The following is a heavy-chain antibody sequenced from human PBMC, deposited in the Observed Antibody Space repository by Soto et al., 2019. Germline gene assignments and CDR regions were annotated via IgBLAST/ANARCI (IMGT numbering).Heavy chain of an antibody. CDR2: IYYSGST. CDR1: GGSISSYY. CDR3: ARVATARVTYYYYYMDV. J-gene: IGHJ6*03. D-gene: IGHD5-12*01. Sequence: SETLSLTCTVSGGSISSYYWSWIRQPPGKGLEWIGYIYYSGSTNYNPSLKSRVTISVDTSKNQFSLKLSSVTAADTAVYYCARVATARVTYYYYYMDVWGKGTTVTVSS. V-gene: IGHV4-59*01.